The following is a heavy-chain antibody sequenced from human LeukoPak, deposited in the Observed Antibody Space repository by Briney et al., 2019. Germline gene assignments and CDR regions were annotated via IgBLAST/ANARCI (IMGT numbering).Heavy chain of an antibody. CDR3: AKGGREDYGDPNWFDP. D-gene: IGHD4-17*01. J-gene: IGHJ5*02. CDR1: GFTFSSYA. CDR2: ISYDGSNK. Sequence: GGSLRLSCAASGFTFSSYAMHWVRQAPGKGLEWVAVISYDGSNKYYADSVKGRFTISRDNSKNTLYLQMNSLRAEDTAVYYCAKGGREDYGDPNWFDPWGQGTLVTVSS. V-gene: IGHV3-30-3*01.